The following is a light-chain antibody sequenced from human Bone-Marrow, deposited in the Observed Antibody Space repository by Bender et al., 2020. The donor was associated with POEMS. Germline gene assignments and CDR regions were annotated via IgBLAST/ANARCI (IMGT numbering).Light chain of an antibody. V-gene: IGLV1-44*01. Sequence: QSVLTQPPSASGTPGQRVTISCSGGSSNIGAHAVNWYQHLPGTAPKLLIYSSHRRPSEVPDRCSGSRSGTSASLAISGLQSEDEADYYCAGWGDSLNGWVFGGGTKLTVL. CDR2: SSH. CDR3: AGWGDSLNGWV. J-gene: IGLJ3*02. CDR1: SSNIGAHA.